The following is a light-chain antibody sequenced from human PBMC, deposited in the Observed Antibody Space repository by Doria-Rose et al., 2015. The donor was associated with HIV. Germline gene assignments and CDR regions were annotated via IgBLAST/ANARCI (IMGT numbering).Light chain of an antibody. V-gene: IGKV1-16*02. CDR3: QQYKSYPIT. Sequence: RASPDINTYLAWFQQKPGKAPKSLIYAASSLQSGVPSKFRGSGSETDFTLTITSLQPEDFATYYCQQYKSYPITFGQGTRLEIK. CDR1: PDINTY. CDR2: AAS. J-gene: IGKJ5*01.